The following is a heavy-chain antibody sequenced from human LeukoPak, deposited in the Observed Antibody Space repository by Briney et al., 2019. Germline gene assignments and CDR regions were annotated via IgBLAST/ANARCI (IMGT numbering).Heavy chain of an antibody. V-gene: IGHV1-2*02. Sequence: ASVKVSCKASGYTFTGYYMHWVRQAPGQGLEWMGWINPNSGGTNNAQKFQGRVTMTRDTSISTAYMELSRLRSDDTAVYYCARDRGAYYFDYWGQGTLVTVSS. D-gene: IGHD3-10*01. CDR2: INPNSGGT. CDR3: ARDRGAYYFDY. J-gene: IGHJ4*02. CDR1: GYTFTGYY.